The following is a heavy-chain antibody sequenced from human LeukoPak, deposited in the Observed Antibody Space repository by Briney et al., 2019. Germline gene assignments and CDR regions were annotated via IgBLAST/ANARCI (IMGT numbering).Heavy chain of an antibody. Sequence: GGSLRLSCAVSGFTFSNYGMNWVRQAPGKGLEWVAFISWDSKIQYYAESVKGRFTLSRDSSKSTVYLQMNSLRIEDTALYYCARDYSGWYVFDYWGQGTLVAVSP. CDR3: ARDYSGWYVFDY. CDR1: GFTFSNYG. CDR2: ISWDSKIQ. J-gene: IGHJ4*02. V-gene: IGHV3-30*03. D-gene: IGHD6-19*01.